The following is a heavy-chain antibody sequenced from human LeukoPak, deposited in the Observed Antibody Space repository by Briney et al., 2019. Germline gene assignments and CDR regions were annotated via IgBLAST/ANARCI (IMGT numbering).Heavy chain of an antibody. CDR1: GGSISNYY. V-gene: IGHV4-59*08. CDR3: ARHLNDAFDI. CDR2: IHYTGIT. J-gene: IGHJ3*02. Sequence: SETLSLTCTVSGGSISNYYWSWIRQPPGKGLEWIGYIHYTGITSYNPSLKSRVTISVDTSKNQFSLKPSSVTAADTAVYFCARHLNDAFDIWGQGTMVTVSS.